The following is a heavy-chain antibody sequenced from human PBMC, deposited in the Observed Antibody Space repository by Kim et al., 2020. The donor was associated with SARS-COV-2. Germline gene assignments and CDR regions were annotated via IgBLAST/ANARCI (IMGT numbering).Heavy chain of an antibody. CDR3: DSGSTSWRWCIHAFYF. CDR2: IRWDSGSM. D-gene: IGHD6-13*01. Sequence: GGSLRLSCAASGYTFDEYAMHWVRQAPGKGLEWVAGIRWDSGSMSSAYSVNGRFTISSANANKYLYLQLNRHSSKNTDSDYYDSGSTSWRWCIHAFYFWG. J-gene: IGHJ3*01. V-gene: IGHV3-9*01. CDR1: GYTFDEYA.